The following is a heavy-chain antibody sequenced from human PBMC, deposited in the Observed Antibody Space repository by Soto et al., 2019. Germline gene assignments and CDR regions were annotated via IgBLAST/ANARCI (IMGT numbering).Heavy chain of an antibody. Sequence: QVQLVESGGGVVQPGRSLRLSCAASGFTFSSYAMHWVRQAPGKGLEWVAVISYDGSNKYYADSVKGRFTISRDNSKNTLYLQMNSLRAEDTAVYYCARGGRLRFLAPRPGYYGMDVWGQGTTVTVSS. J-gene: IGHJ6*02. CDR2: ISYDGSNK. CDR1: GFTFSSYA. D-gene: IGHD3-3*01. CDR3: ARGGRLRFLAPRPGYYGMDV. V-gene: IGHV3-30-3*01.